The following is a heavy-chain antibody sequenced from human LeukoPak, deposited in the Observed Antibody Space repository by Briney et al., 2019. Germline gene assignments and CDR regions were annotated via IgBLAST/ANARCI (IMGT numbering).Heavy chain of an antibody. CDR1: GYSISSNYY. CDR3: VKSGSYYEAFDY. CDR2: IYHSGST. Sequence: SETLSLTCIVSGYSISSNYYWGWIRQPPGKGLEWIGSIYHSGSTFYNPSLKSRLTVSVDTSKNQFSLKLSSVTAADTAVYYCVKSGSYYEAFDYWGQGTLVPVSS. D-gene: IGHD1-26*01. J-gene: IGHJ4*02. V-gene: IGHV4-38-2*02.